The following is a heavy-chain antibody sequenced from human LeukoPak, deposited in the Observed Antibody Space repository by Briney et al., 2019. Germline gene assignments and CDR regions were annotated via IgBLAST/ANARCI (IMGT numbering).Heavy chain of an antibody. CDR1: GFTFSSYS. J-gene: IGHJ6*02. D-gene: IGHD3-22*01. Sequence: GGSLRLSCAASGFTFSSYSMNWVRQAPGKGLEWVSYISSSSSTIYYADSVKGRFTISRDNAKNSLYLQMNSLRAEDTAVYYCARAPRVYDSSGYYRGIYYYGMDVWGQGTTVTVSS. CDR3: ARAPRVYDSSGYYRGIYYYGMDV. V-gene: IGHV3-48*04. CDR2: ISSSSSTI.